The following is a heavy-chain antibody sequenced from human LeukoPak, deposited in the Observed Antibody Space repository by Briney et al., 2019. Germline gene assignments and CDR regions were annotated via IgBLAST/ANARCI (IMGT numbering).Heavy chain of an antibody. CDR2: ISGSGGNT. Sequence: GGSLRLSCAASGLSFSSYVMSWVRQAPGKGLEWVSGISGSGGNTYYADSVKGRFTVSRDNSKNTLYLQMSSLRAEDTAVYYCAKGAAAGTPNYWGQGTLVTVSS. CDR1: GLSFSSYV. J-gene: IGHJ4*02. CDR3: AKGAAAGTPNY. D-gene: IGHD6-13*01. V-gene: IGHV3-23*01.